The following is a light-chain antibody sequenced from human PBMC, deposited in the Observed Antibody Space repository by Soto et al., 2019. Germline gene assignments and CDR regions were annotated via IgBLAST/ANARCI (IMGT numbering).Light chain of an antibody. CDR2: GAS. CDR1: QSVSSN. V-gene: IGKV3-15*01. Sequence: EIVMTQSPGTLSVSPGERATLSCRASQSVSSNLAWYQQKPGQAPRLLIYGASTRATGVPVRFSGSGSGTEFTLTISSLQSEDFAVYYCQHYNKWPPWTFGQGTKVEIK. J-gene: IGKJ1*01. CDR3: QHYNKWPPWT.